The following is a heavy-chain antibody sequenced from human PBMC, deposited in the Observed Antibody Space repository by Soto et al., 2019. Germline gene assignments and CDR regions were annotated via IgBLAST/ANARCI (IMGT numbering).Heavy chain of an antibody. J-gene: IGHJ6*02. CDR3: TRYRVVVRKFYYYYGMDV. Sequence: PGGSLRLSCTASGFTFGDYAMSWFRQAPGKGLEWVGFIRSKAYGGTTEYAASVKGRFTISRDDSKSIAYLQMNSLKTEDTAVYYCTRYRVVVRKFYYYYGMDVWGQGTTVTVSS. V-gene: IGHV3-49*03. CDR2: IRSKAYGGTT. CDR1: GFTFGDYA. D-gene: IGHD3-22*01.